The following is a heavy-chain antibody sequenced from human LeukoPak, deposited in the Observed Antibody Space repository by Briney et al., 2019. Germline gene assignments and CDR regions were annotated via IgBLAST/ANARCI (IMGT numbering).Heavy chain of an antibody. Sequence: GGSLRLSCAASGFTFSSYGMTWVRQAPGKGLEWVGRTRNKANSYTTEYAASVKGRFTISRDDSKNSLYLQMNSLKTEDTAVYYCARDAVDSSGCYYYFDYWGQGTLVTVSS. D-gene: IGHD3-22*01. CDR1: GFTFSSYG. V-gene: IGHV3-72*01. J-gene: IGHJ4*02. CDR3: ARDAVDSSGCYYYFDY. CDR2: TRNKANSYTT.